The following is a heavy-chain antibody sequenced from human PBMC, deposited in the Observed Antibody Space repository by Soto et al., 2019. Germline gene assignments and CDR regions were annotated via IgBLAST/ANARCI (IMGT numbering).Heavy chain of an antibody. CDR2: IWYDGSNK. CDR3: ARGYSGWYSYYYYGMDV. D-gene: IGHD6-19*01. CDR1: GFTFSSYG. V-gene: IGHV3-33*01. Sequence: QVQLVESGGGVVQPGRSLRLSCAASGFTFSSYGMHWVRQAPGKGLEWVAVIWYDGSNKYYADSVKGRFTISRDNSKNTLYLKMKSVRAEHTAWYYWARGYSGWYSYYYYGMDVWGQGTTVTVSS. J-gene: IGHJ6*02.